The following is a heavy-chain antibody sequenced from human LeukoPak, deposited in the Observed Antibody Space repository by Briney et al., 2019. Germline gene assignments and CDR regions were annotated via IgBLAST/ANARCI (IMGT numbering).Heavy chain of an antibody. J-gene: IGHJ3*02. CDR3: AREQGGAISGLDAFDI. D-gene: IGHD3-16*02. CDR1: GFTFSSYS. Sequence: PGGSLRLSCAASGFTFSSYSMNWVRQAPGKGLEWVSSISSSSSYIYYADSVKGRFTISRDNAKNSLYLQMNSLRAEDTAVYYCAREQGGAISGLDAFDIWGQGTMVTVSS. V-gene: IGHV3-21*01. CDR2: ISSSSSYI.